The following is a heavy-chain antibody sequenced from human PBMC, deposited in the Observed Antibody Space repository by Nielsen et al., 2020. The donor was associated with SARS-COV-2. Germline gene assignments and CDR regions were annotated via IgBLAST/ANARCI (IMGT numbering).Heavy chain of an antibody. CDR1: GFTFSSYG. J-gene: IGHJ3*02. CDR3: VRDYYDSSGYYDDAFDI. Sequence: GESLKISCAASGFTFSSYGMHWVRQAPGKGLEWVAVIWYDGSNKYYADSVKGRFTISRDNSKNTLYLQMNSLRAEDTAVYYCVRDYYDSSGYYDDAFDIWGQGTMVTVSS. D-gene: IGHD3-22*01. CDR2: IWYDGSNK. V-gene: IGHV3-33*01.